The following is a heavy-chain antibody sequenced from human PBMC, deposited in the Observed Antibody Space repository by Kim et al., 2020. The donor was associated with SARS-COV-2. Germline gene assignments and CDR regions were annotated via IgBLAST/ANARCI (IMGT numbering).Heavy chain of an antibody. Sequence: NPSLKSRVTISVDTSKNQFSLKLSSVTAADTAVYYCARGGEAKLELALDYWGQGTLVTVSS. D-gene: IGHD1-7*01. V-gene: IGHV4-59*01. CDR3: ARGGEAKLELALDY. J-gene: IGHJ4*02.